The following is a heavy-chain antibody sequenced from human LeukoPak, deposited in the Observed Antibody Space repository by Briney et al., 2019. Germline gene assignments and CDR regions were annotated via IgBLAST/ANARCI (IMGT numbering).Heavy chain of an antibody. CDR3: AREEGIVGATGFDY. V-gene: IGHV1-2*02. CDR2: INPNNGGT. J-gene: IGHJ4*02. Sequence: ASVKVSCKASGYTFTGYYMHWVRQAPGQGLEWMGWINPNNGGTNYAQKFQGRVTMTSDTSISTAYMELSSLRPDDTAVYYCAREEGIVGATGFDYWGQGTLVTVSS. CDR1: GYTFTGYY. D-gene: IGHD1-26*01.